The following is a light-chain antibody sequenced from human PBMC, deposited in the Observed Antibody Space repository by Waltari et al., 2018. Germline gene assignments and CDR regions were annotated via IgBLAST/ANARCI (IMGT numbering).Light chain of an antibody. J-gene: IGLJ1*01. Sequence: SYELTQPTSASVSPGQTARIPCSGDALPKKYAEWSQQKAGQAPVLVIYDDSKRPAGIPERFSGSSSGTMATLTISGAQVEDEADYYCYSTDSSGNHRNVFGTGTKVTVL. V-gene: IGLV3-10*01. CDR1: ALPKKY. CDR2: DDS. CDR3: YSTDSSGNHRNV.